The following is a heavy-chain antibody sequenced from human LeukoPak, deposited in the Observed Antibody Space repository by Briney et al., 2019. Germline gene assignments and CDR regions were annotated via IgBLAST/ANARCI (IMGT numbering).Heavy chain of an antibody. D-gene: IGHD3-10*01. CDR3: ARARVGYYGSGSYGY. Sequence: PGGSLRLSCAASGFTFSSYEMNWVRQAPGKGLEWVSYISSSGSTIYYADSVKGRFTISRDNAKNSLYLQMNSLRAEDTAAYYCARARVGYYGSGSYGYWGQGTLVTVSS. J-gene: IGHJ4*02. CDR1: GFTFSSYE. V-gene: IGHV3-48*03. CDR2: ISSSGSTI.